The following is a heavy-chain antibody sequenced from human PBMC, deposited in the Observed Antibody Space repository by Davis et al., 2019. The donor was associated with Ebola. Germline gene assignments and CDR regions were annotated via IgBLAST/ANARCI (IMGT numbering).Heavy chain of an antibody. Sequence: GESLTISCAASGFTFSSNIMNWVRQAPGKGLEWVSFISSSSSYIYYANSVKGRFTVSRDNAKNSLYLQMNSLRAEDTAVYYCVRDPALVVTGGGWFFGLWGRGTLVTVSS. V-gene: IGHV3-21*01. CDR2: ISSSSSYI. D-gene: IGHD2-21*02. CDR1: GFTFSSNI. CDR3: VRDPALVVTGGGWFFGL. J-gene: IGHJ2*01.